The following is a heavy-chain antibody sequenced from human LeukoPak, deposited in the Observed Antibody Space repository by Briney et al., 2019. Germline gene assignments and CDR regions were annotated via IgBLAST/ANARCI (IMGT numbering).Heavy chain of an antibody. CDR3: ASNLGYCSGGSCYRTC. CDR2: ISSDGNTG. J-gene: IGHJ4*02. V-gene: IGHV3-30*03. CDR1: GFTCSSHG. Sequence: GGSLRLSCTASGFTCSSHGMHWVRQAPGKGLEWVAIISSDGNTGYYADSVKGRFTISRDNSKNTLYLQMNSLRAEDTAVYYCASNLGYCSGGSCYRTCWGQGTLVTVSS. D-gene: IGHD2-15*01.